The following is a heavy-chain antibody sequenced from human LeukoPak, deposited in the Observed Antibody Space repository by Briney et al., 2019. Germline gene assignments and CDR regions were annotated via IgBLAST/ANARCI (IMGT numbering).Heavy chain of an antibody. D-gene: IGHD3-16*01. Sequence: PGGSLRLSCAASGFTFSTYGIHWVRQAPGRGLEWVAAMWPDGSYIYYADSVKGRFTISRDNSKNTVYLQMNTLRDEDTAVYYCARAVGPFDYWGQGTLVTVSP. V-gene: IGHV3-33*01. CDR3: ARAVGPFDY. J-gene: IGHJ4*02. CDR1: GFTFSTYG. CDR2: MWPDGSYI.